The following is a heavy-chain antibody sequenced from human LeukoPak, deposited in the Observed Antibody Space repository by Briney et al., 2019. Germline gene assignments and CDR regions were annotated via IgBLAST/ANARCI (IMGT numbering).Heavy chain of an antibody. Sequence: SETLSLTCTVSGYSISSGYYWGWIRQPPGKGLEWIGYIYYSGSTDYKPSLKSRVTMSVDTSKNQFSLKLSSVTAADTAVYYCARHLQYSYYYYMDVWGKGTTVTVSS. CDR1: GYSISSGYY. V-gene: IGHV4-38-2*02. CDR2: IYYSGST. D-gene: IGHD3-3*02. J-gene: IGHJ6*03. CDR3: ARHLQYSYYYYMDV.